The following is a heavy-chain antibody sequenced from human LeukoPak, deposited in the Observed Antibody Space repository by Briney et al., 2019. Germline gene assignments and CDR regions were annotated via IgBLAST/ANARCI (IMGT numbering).Heavy chain of an antibody. CDR2: INPSGDST. Sequence: ASVKVSCKASGYTFTNYYMHRVRQAPGQGLEWIGIINPSGDSTSYAQKFQGRVTMTRDTSISTAYMELSRLRFDDTAVYYCASGSSFDSSGRGFDYWGQGTLVTVSS. CDR3: ASGSSFDSSGRGFDY. D-gene: IGHD3-22*01. V-gene: IGHV1-46*01. CDR1: GYTFTNYY. J-gene: IGHJ4*02.